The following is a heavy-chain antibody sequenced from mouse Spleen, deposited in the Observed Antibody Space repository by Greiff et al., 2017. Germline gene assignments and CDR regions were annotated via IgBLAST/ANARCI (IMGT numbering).Heavy chain of an antibody. CDR1: GYTFTSYW. D-gene: IGHD2-3*01. CDR2: INPSNGGT. V-gene: IGHV1-53*01. Sequence: VKLQQPGTELVKPGASVKLSCKASGYTFTSYWMHWVKQRPGQGLEWIGNINPSNGGTNYNEKFKSKATLTVDKSSSTAYMQLSSLTSEDSAVYYCARDGYYVSYWYFDVWGAGTTVTVSS. CDR3: ARDGYYVSYWYFDV. J-gene: IGHJ1*01.